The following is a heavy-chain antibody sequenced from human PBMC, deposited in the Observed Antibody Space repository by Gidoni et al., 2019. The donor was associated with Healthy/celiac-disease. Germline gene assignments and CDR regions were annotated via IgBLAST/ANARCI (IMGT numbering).Heavy chain of an antibody. Sequence: EVRLVESGGGLIQPGGSLGLPREASGFTASSNYMSWVRQAPGKGLEWVSVSYSGGSTYYADSVKGRFTISRDNSKNTLYLQMNSLRAEDTAVYYCARVDYGDSLDYWGQGTLVTVSS. V-gene: IGHV3-53*01. CDR3: ARVDYGDSLDY. CDR2: SYSGGST. J-gene: IGHJ4*02. D-gene: IGHD4-17*01. CDR1: GFTASSNY.